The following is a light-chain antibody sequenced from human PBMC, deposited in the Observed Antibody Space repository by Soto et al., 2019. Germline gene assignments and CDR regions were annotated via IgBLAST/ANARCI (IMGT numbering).Light chain of an antibody. CDR3: QSYDSSLSGSVV. CDR2: GNS. Sequence: QAVVTQPPSVSAAPGQRVTISCTGSSSNIGAGYDVHWYQQLPGTAPKLLIYGNSNRPSGVPDRFSGSKSGTSASLAITGLQAEDEADYYCQSYDSSLSGSVVFGGGTKLTVL. J-gene: IGLJ2*01. V-gene: IGLV1-40*01. CDR1: SSNIGAGYD.